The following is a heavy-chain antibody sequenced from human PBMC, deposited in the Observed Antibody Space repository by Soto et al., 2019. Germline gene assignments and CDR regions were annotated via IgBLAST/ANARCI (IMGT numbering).Heavy chain of an antibody. CDR1: GGSVSSGVFS. CDR3: ARGHYYYAMDV. CDR2: ISHGGSP. V-gene: IGHV4-30-2*01. J-gene: IGHJ6*02. Sequence: LRLTCAVSGGSVSSGVFSWNWIRQPPGQGPEWIGYISHGGSPHYTPSLRSRVSISVGRSTNVISLNLTSMTPADTAVYFCARGHYYYAMDVWGQGTTVTVSS.